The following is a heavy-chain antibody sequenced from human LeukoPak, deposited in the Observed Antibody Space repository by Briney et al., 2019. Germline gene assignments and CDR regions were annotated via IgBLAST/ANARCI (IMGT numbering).Heavy chain of an antibody. V-gene: IGHV5-51*01. J-gene: IGHJ5*02. Sequence: GGSLQISCKGSGYSFTSYWIGWVRQMPGKGLEWMGIIYPGDSDTRYSPSFQGQVTISADKSISTAYLQWSSLKASDTAMYYCARHVVGATQEVNWFDPWGQGTLVTVSS. CDR1: GYSFTSYW. CDR3: ARHVVGATQEVNWFDP. CDR2: IYPGDSDT. D-gene: IGHD1-26*01.